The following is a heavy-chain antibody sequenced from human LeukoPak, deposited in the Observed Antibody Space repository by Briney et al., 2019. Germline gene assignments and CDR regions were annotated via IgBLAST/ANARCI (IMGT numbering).Heavy chain of an antibody. CDR3: ARVYAVFYAFDI. J-gene: IGHJ3*02. D-gene: IGHD2-2*02. CDR1: GGSISSYY. V-gene: IGHV4-59*01. Sequence: SETLSLTCTVSGGSISSYYWSWIRQPAGKGLEWIGYIYYSGSTNYNPSLKSRVTISVDTSKNQFSLKLSSVTAADTAVYYCARVYAVFYAFDIWGQGTMVTVSS. CDR2: IYYSGST.